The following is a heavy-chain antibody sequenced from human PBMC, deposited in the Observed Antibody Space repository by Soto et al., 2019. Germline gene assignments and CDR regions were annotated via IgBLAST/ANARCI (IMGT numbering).Heavy chain of an antibody. V-gene: IGHV4-4*07. J-gene: IGHJ4*01. CDR3: VKERIPVGAFDF. D-gene: IGHD6-19*01. CDR2: VYAGGIT. Sequence: PXETLSVPCNVSGVSISSLFWGWIRQPTGKGLEYIGRVYAGGITNQNPSLKSRIFMSLDLSKNQLSPRLQSVTAADTGVYYCVKERIPVGAFDFWGQGTLVTVSS. CDR1: GVSISSLF.